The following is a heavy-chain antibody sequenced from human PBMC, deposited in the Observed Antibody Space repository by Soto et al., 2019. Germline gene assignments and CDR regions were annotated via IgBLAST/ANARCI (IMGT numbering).Heavy chain of an antibody. CDR1: GGSISNSSYY. CDR2: IYYSGST. CDR3: ARGGVGAPPLGY. J-gene: IGHJ4*02. V-gene: IGHV4-39*01. D-gene: IGHD1-26*01. Sequence: SETLSLTCTVSGGSISNSSYYWGWIRQPPGKGLEWIGSIYYSGSTYYNPSLKSRVTISVDTSKNQFSLKLSSVTAADTAVYYCARGGVGAPPLGYWGQGTLVTVSS.